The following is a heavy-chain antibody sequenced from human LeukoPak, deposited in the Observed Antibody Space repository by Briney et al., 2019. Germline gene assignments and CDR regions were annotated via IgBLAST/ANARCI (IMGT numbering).Heavy chain of an antibody. Sequence: GGSLRLSCAASGFTFSSYAMSWVRQAPGKGLEWVSAISGSGRSTYNADSVKGRFTISRDNSKNTLYLQMDSLRAEDTAVYYCAKDKYYDILTGYYTDWGQGTLVTVSS. D-gene: IGHD3-9*01. CDR3: AKDKYYDILTGYYTD. J-gene: IGHJ4*02. CDR2: ISGSGRST. V-gene: IGHV3-23*01. CDR1: GFTFSSYA.